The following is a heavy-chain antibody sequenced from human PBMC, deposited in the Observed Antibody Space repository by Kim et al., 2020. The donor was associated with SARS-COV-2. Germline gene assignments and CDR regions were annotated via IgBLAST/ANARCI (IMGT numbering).Heavy chain of an antibody. CDR3: TKGGRGMDV. J-gene: IGHJ6*02. Sequence: NTVCAESVKGRFTSSADNSKNTFYLQMNSLTAEDTALYYCTKGGRGMDVWGQGTAVTVSS. CDR2: NT. V-gene: IGHV3-23*01.